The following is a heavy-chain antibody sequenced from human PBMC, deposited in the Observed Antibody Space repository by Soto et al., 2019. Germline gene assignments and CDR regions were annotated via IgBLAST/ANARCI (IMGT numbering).Heavy chain of an antibody. CDR1: GYSFTSYW. D-gene: IGHD5-12*01. Sequence: GESLKISCKGSGYSFTSYWISWVRQMPGKGLEWMGRIDPSDSYTNYSPSFQGHVTISADKSISTAYLQWSSLKASDTAMYYCARPLVATMMGGYYYYGMDVWGQGTTVTVSS. V-gene: IGHV5-10-1*01. J-gene: IGHJ6*02. CDR2: IDPSDSYT. CDR3: ARPLVATMMGGYYYYGMDV.